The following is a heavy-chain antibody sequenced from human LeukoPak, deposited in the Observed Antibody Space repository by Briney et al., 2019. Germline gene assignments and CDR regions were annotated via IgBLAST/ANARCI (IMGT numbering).Heavy chain of an antibody. Sequence: PGGSLRLSCAASGFTVSSNYMSWVRQAPGKGLEWVSVIYSGGSTYYADSVKGRFTISRDNSKNTLYLQMNSLRAEDTAVYYCARGNYDILTGYYYGMDVWGQGTTVTVSS. CDR2: IYSGGST. V-gene: IGHV3-66*01. D-gene: IGHD3-9*01. CDR3: ARGNYDILTGYYYGMDV. J-gene: IGHJ6*02. CDR1: GFTVSSNY.